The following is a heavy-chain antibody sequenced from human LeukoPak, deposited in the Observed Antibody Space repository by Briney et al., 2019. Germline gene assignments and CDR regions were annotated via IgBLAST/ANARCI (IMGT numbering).Heavy chain of an antibody. V-gene: IGHV4-61*02. CDR1: RGSISSGSYY. D-gene: IGHD2-15*01. J-gene: IGHJ4*02. CDR3: ARSRGRDFDY. Sequence: SHTLSLTRTLSRGSISSGSYYWTWIRQPAGKGLGWNGRIYSSGSTNYIPYLKSRDTISVDTSKDQSSLKLSSVTAADTAVYYCARSRGRDFDYWGQGTMVTVSS. CDR2: IYSSGST.